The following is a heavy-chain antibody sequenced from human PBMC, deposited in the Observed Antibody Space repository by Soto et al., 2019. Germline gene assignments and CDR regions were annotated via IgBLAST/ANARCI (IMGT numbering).Heavy chain of an antibody. V-gene: IGHV4-31*03. J-gene: IGHJ6*02. D-gene: IGHD2-21*01. CDR2: IYYSGST. CDR3: AASCVGCGGFNYYGMDV. CDR1: GASIYNGGYF. Sequence: PSETLSLTCSVSGASIYNGGYFWSWIRQSPGKGLEWIGYIYYSGSTYNNPSLKSRVTISVDTSKNKFSLKLSSVTAADTAVYYCAASCVGCGGFNYYGMDVWGQGTTVTVSS.